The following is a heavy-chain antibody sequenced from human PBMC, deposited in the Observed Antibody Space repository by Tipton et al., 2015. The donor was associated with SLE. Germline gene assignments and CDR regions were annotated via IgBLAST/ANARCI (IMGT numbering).Heavy chain of an antibody. V-gene: IGHV4-38-2*02. CDR3: ARDGGEAAAGIFNWFDP. D-gene: IGHD6-13*01. Sequence: TLSLTYAVSGYSISSGYYWGWIRQPPGKGLEWIGSIYHSGSTYYNPSLKSRVTMSVDTSKNQFSLKLRSVTAADTAVYYCARDGGEAAAGIFNWFDPWGQGTLVTVSS. CDR1: GYSISSGYY. J-gene: IGHJ5*02. CDR2: IYHSGST.